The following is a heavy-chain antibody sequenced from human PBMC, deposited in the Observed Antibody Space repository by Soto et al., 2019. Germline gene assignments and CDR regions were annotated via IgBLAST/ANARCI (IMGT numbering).Heavy chain of an antibody. Sequence: EVQLVESGGGLVKPGGSLRLSCAASGFTFTSAWMNWVRQAPGKGLEWVGRINSKAAGGTTDNAAPVKGRFTISRDDSKDTLYLERNSRQIEDTARYYCSRVDRTDPWGQGTLDTVSS. CDR3: SRVDRTDP. CDR1: GFTFTSAW. CDR2: INSKAAGGTT. V-gene: IGHV3-15*07. J-gene: IGHJ5*02.